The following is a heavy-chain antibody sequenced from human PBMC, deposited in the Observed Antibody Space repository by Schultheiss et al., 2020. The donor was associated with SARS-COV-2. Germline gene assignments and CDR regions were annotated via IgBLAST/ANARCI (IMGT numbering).Heavy chain of an antibody. CDR1: GFTFSTYA. J-gene: IGHJ4*02. CDR2: IKSKTDGGTT. D-gene: IGHD4-17*01. CDR3: AKVYGDYARGGFDD. Sequence: GSLRLSCAASGFTFSTYAMSWVRQGPGKGLEWVGRIKSKTDGGTTDYAAPVKGRFTISRDDSKNTLYLQMNSLRADDTAMYYCAKVYGDYARGGFDDWGQGTLVTVSS. V-gene: IGHV3-15*01.